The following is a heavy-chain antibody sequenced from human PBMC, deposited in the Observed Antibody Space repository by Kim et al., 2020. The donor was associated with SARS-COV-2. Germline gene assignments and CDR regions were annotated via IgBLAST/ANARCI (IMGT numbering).Heavy chain of an antibody. J-gene: IGHJ6*02. Sequence: SETLSLTCAVSGGSISSSNWWSWVRQPPGKGLEWIGEIYHSGSTNYNPSLKSRVTISVDKSKNQFSLKLSSVTAADTAVYYCARFKGGGSPTYYYYGMDVWGQGTTVTVSS. CDR1: GGSISSSNW. CDR3: ARFKGGGSPTYYYYGMDV. CDR2: IYHSGST. V-gene: IGHV4-4*02. D-gene: IGHD1-26*01.